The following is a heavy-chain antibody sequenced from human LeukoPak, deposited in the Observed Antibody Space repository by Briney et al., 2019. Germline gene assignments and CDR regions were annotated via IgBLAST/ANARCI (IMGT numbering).Heavy chain of an antibody. Sequence: GGSLRLSCAASGFTFSSYSMNWVRQAPGKGLEWVSSISSSSSYIYYADSVKGRFTISRDNAKNSLYLQMNSLRAEDTAVYYCARDGYYDILTGSFDYWGQGTLVTVSS. D-gene: IGHD3-9*01. CDR2: ISSSSSYI. CDR1: GFTFSSYS. J-gene: IGHJ4*02. V-gene: IGHV3-21*01. CDR3: ARDGYYDILTGSFDY.